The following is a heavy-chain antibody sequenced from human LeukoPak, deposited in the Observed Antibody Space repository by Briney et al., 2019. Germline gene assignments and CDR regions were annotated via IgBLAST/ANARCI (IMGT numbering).Heavy chain of an antibody. Sequence: ASVKVSCKASGYTFTSYYMHWVRQAPGQGLEWMGWINPNSGGTNYAQKFQGWVTMTRDTSISTAYMELSRLRSDDTAVYYCARAHDSSGWFYRPGGFDYWGQGTLVTVSS. D-gene: IGHD6-19*01. J-gene: IGHJ4*02. CDR3: ARAHDSSGWFYRPGGFDY. CDR1: GYTFTSYY. V-gene: IGHV1-2*04. CDR2: INPNSGGT.